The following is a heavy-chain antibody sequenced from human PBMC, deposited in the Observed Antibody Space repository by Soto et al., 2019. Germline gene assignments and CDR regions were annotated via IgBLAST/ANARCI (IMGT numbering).Heavy chain of an antibody. D-gene: IGHD3-9*01. V-gene: IGHV4-59*01. CDR3: ARAKLDYDILTGYHGYYYMDV. CDR2: IYYSGST. CDR1: GGSISSYY. Sequence: SETLSLTCTVSGGSISSYYWSWIRQPPGKGLEWIGYIYYSGSTNYNPSLKSRVTISVDTSKNQFSLKLSSVTAADTAVYYCARAKLDYDILTGYHGYYYMDVWGKGTTVTVSS. J-gene: IGHJ6*03.